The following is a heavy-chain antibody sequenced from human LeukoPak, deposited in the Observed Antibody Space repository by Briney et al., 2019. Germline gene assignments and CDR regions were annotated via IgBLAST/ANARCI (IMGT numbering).Heavy chain of an antibody. CDR3: ARLYSSGWYDY. V-gene: IGHV4-39*07. J-gene: IGHJ4*02. D-gene: IGHD6-19*01. CDR1: GGSISSGDYY. CDR2: IYYSGST. Sequence: SETLSLTCTVSGGSISSGDYYWSWIRQPPGKGLEWIGSIYYSGSTYYNPSLKSRVTISVDTSKNQFSLKLSSVTAADTAVYYCARLYSSGWYDYWGQGTLVTVSS.